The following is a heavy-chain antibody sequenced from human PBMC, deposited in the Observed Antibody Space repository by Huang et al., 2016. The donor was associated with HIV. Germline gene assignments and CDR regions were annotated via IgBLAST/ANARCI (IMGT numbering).Heavy chain of an antibody. D-gene: IGHD3-3*01. CDR1: GYTFTSYA. J-gene: IGHJ4*02. Sequence: QVQLVQSGSELKKPGASVKVSCKASGYTFTSYAMNWVRQAPGQGREWMEGINHDAWNPTYAQGFTGRFVFYLDTSVSTADLQISSLKAEDTAVYYCASSPREVFGVFDYWGQGTLVTVSS. CDR2: INHDAWNP. V-gene: IGHV7-4-1*02. CDR3: ASSPREVFGVFDY.